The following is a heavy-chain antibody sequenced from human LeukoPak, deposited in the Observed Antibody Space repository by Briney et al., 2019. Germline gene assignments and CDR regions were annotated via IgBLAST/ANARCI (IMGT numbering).Heavy chain of an antibody. CDR2: ISAGNGNT. D-gene: IGHD2/OR15-2a*01. CDR3: AISNIGISRNSFDI. J-gene: IGHJ3*02. V-gene: IGHV1-3*03. Sequence: VASVKVSCKASGYTFTNLVIHWVRQAPGQSLEWMGWISAGNGNTKYSQEFQGRVTISRDTSATTAYMELSSLTSEDMAVYCCAISNIGISRNSFDIWGQGTMVTVSS. CDR1: GYTFTNLV.